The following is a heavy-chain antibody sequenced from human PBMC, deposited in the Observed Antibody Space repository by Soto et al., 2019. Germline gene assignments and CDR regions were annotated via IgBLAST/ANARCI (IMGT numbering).Heavy chain of an antibody. Sequence: GGSLRLSCAASGFTFSSYVMHWVRQAPGKGLERVAVIWYDGSNKYYADSVKGRFTISRDNSKNTLYLQMNSLRAEDTAVYYCARDRGYFDYWGQGTLVTVSS. D-gene: IGHD3-10*01. CDR2: IWYDGSNK. V-gene: IGHV3-33*01. CDR3: ARDRGYFDY. J-gene: IGHJ4*02. CDR1: GFTFSSYV.